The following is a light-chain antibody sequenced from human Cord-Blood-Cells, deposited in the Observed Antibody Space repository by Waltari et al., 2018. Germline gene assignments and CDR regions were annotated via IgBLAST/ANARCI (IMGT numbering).Light chain of an antibody. Sequence: HSALTQPRSVVVSPGQSVTISCTGTSSAVGGYYVVSWYQPHPGKAPKLMIYAVSKRPSGVPDHFSGSKSGNTASLTISGLQAEDEADYYCCSYAGSVVFGGGTKLTVL. V-gene: IGLV2-11*01. J-gene: IGLJ2*01. CDR1: SSAVGGYYV. CDR3: CSYAGSVV. CDR2: AVS.